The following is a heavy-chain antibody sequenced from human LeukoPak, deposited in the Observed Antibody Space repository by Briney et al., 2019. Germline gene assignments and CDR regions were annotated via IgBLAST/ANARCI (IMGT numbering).Heavy chain of an antibody. Sequence: PGGSLRLSCAASGFDFSSNWMHWVRHAPGQGLVWVSRIKGDGISINYADSVKGRFTISRDIAKNTLYLQMNSLRAEDTGVYYCAKEKGVRGYSYGGYFDYWGQGTLVTVSS. CDR1: GFDFSSNW. V-gene: IGHV3-74*01. CDR2: IKGDGISI. CDR3: AKEKGVRGYSYGGYFDY. J-gene: IGHJ4*02. D-gene: IGHD5-18*01.